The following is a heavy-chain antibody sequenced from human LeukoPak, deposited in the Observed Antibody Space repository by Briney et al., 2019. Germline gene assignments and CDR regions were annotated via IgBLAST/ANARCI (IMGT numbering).Heavy chain of an antibody. CDR1: GFTFGNFG. CDR2: IWYDGSND. V-gene: IGHV3-33*01. D-gene: IGHD6-13*01. J-gene: IGHJ4*02. Sequence: GGSLRLSCVTSGFTFGNFGMYWVRQTPDKGLEWVAVIWYDGSNDDYADSVKGRFTISRDNSKSTLYLQMNSLRAEDAAVYYCARDPSSKAAAGRGDYWGQGTLVTVSS. CDR3: ARDPSSKAAAGRGDY.